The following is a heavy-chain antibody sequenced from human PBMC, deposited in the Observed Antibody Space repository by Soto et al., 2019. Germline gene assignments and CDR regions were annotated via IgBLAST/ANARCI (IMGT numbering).Heavy chain of an antibody. CDR3: ATSRSAGGTSPFDF. CDR1: GFTFSTYA. V-gene: IGHV3-23*01. J-gene: IGHJ4*02. CDR2: ISGSGGST. Sequence: EVQLLQSGGGLGQSGGSLRLSCAASGFTFSTYAMNWVRQAPGKGLEWVSTISGSGGSTYFADSVKGRFTISRDNSKXXXXLQMNSLRAEDTAVYYCATSRSAGGTSPFDFWGQGTLVTVSS. D-gene: IGHD1-26*01.